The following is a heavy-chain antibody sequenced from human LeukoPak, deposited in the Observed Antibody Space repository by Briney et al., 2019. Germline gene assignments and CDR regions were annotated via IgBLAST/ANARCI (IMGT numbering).Heavy chain of an antibody. J-gene: IGHJ3*02. Sequence: GASVKVSCKASGYTLTSYYMHWVRQAPGQGLEWMGIINPSGGTTSYAQKFQGRVAMTRDTSTSTMYMELSSLGSEDTAVYYCARKLGGLDTNSWYKAAFDIWGQGTMVTVSS. V-gene: IGHV1-46*01. D-gene: IGHD6-13*01. CDR1: GYTLTSYY. CDR2: INPSGGTT. CDR3: ARKLGGLDTNSWYKAAFDI.